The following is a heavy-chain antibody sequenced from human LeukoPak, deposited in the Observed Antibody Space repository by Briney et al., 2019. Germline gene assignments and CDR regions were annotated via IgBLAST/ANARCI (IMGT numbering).Heavy chain of an antibody. V-gene: IGHV1-2*02. CDR1: GYTFTGSY. J-gene: IGHJ4*02. CDR2: INPNSGGT. D-gene: IGHD3-10*01. Sequence: ASVKVSCTASGYTFTGSYIHWVRQAPGQGLEWMGWINPNSGGTNYAQKFQGRVTMTRDTSISTAYMELSRLRSDDTAVYYCARDSSDYYGSGSSPSYYFDYWGQGTLVTVSS. CDR3: ARDSSDYYGSGSSPSYYFDY.